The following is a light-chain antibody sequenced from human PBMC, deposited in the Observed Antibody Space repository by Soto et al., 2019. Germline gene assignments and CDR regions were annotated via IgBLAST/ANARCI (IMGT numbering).Light chain of an antibody. V-gene: IGLV2-11*01. Sequence: QSALTQPRSVSGSPGQSVTISCTGSSSDVGAYNFVSWYQRYPAKAPKLMIYDVNKRPSGVPDRFSGSKSGYTASLTSSGLQAEDEADYYCCSYAGNYPKFGGGTKLTVL. CDR3: CSYAGNYPK. CDR2: DVN. CDR1: SSDVGAYNF. J-gene: IGLJ3*02.